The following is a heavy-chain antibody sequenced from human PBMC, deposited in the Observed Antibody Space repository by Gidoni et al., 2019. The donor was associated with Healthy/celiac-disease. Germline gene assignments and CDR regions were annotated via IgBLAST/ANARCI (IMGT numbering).Heavy chain of an antibody. Sequence: QGQLQESGPGLVKPSQTLSLTCTVSGGSISSGVCYWSWIGQPPGTGLEWIGYIYYSGRTYYNPSLKSRVTISVDTSKNQFSLKLSSLTAADTAVYYCAREKYYYDSSGYLGLWERKGFDIWGQGTMVTVSS. CDR3: AREKYYYDSSGYLGLWERKGFDI. J-gene: IGHJ3*02. V-gene: IGHV4-30-4*01. D-gene: IGHD3-22*01. CDR2: IYYSGRT. CDR1: GGSISSGVCY.